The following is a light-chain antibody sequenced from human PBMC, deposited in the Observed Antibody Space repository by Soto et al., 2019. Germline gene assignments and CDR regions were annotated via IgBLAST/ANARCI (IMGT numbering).Light chain of an antibody. J-gene: IGKJ1*01. CDR3: QHFGISPWT. CDR1: QSVSSSY. V-gene: IGKV3-20*01. CDR2: GAS. Sequence: IVLTQSPGTLSFSPGERATLSCRASQSVSSSYLAWYQQKPGQAPRLLIYGASSRATGIPDRFSGSGSGTDLTLTISRLEPEGLAVYYCQHFGISPWTLGRGTKVAIK.